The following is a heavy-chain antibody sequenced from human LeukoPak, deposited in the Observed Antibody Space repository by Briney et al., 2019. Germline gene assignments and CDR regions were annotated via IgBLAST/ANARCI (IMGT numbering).Heavy chain of an antibody. D-gene: IGHD2-2*02. CDR3: ARGRRRPYCSSTSCYTYDPFDY. CDR2: IKQDETEK. J-gene: IGHJ4*02. CDR1: GFTFSNFW. V-gene: IGHV3-7*03. Sequence: GGSLRLSCTASGFTFSNFWMGWVRQAPGRGLEWVANIKQDETEKFYLGSVKGRFTISRDNAKNSLYLQMNSLRVEDTALYYCARGRRRPYCSSTSCYTYDPFDYWGQGTLVTVSS.